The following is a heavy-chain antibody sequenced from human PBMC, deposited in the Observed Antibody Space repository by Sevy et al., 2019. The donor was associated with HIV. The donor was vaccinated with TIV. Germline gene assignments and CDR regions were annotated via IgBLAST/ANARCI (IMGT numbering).Heavy chain of an antibody. J-gene: IGHJ4*02. CDR2: ISSSSSTI. Sequence: GGCLRLSCAASGFTFSSYSMSWVRQAPGKGLEWVSYISSSSSTIYYADSVKGRFTISRDNAKNSLYLQMNSLRDEDTAVYYCARDTSGGYYDSSGYNFDYWGQGTLVTVSS. D-gene: IGHD3-22*01. V-gene: IGHV3-48*02. CDR3: ARDTSGGYYDSSGYNFDY. CDR1: GFTFSSYS.